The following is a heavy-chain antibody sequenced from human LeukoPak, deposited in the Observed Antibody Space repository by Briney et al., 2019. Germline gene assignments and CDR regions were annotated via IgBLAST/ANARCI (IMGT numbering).Heavy chain of an antibody. CDR1: GHTFTDYF. J-gene: IGHJ4*02. V-gene: IGHV1-2*02. D-gene: IGHD6-13*01. Sequence: ASVKVSCKASGHTFTDYFMHWVRQAPGQGLEWMGWINPNNGATNYAQKFQGRVTLTRDTSISTAYMELSTLISDDTAVFYCARGRAEQQLLSDYWGRGTLVTVAS. CDR2: INPNNGAT. CDR3: ARGRAEQQLLSDY.